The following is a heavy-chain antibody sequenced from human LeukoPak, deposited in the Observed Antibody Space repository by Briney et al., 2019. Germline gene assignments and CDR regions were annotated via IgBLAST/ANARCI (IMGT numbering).Heavy chain of an antibody. CDR2: IYYSGST. Sequence: SETLSLTCTVSGGSISSYYWSWIRQPPGKGLEWIGYIYYSGSTNYNPSLKSRVTISVDTSEDQFSLKLSSVTAADTAVYYCARLGSDDAFDIWGQGTMVTVSS. CDR1: GGSISSYY. CDR3: ARLGSDDAFDI. J-gene: IGHJ3*02. V-gene: IGHV4-59*08.